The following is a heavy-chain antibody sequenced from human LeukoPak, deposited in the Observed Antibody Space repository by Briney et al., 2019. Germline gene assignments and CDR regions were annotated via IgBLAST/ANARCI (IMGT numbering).Heavy chain of an antibody. Sequence: GGSLRLSCAASAFTFSNYAMNWVRQAPGKGLEWVSAISGSGNTVHYADSAKGRFTISRDNSKSTLYLQMNSLTAEDTAVYYCAKAGGYYYYFYMDVWGKGTTVTVSS. D-gene: IGHD2-8*02. CDR3: AKAGGYYYYFYMDV. J-gene: IGHJ6*03. V-gene: IGHV3-23*01. CDR2: ISGSGNTV. CDR1: AFTFSNYA.